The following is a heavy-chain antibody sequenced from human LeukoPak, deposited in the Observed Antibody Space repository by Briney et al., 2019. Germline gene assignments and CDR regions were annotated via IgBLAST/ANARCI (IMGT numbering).Heavy chain of an antibody. Sequence: SETLSLTCTVSGGSISSSSYYWGWIRQPPGKGLEWIGSIYYSGSTYYNPSLKSRVTISVDTSKNQFSLKLSSVTATDTAVYYCARLMYDSPHWYFDLWGRGTLVTVSS. D-gene: IGHD3-16*01. CDR2: IYYSGST. CDR3: ARLMYDSPHWYFDL. V-gene: IGHV4-39*07. J-gene: IGHJ2*01. CDR1: GGSISSSSYY.